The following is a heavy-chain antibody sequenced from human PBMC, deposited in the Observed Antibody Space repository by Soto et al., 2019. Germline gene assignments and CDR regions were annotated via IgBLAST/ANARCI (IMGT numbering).Heavy chain of an antibody. CDR1: GFTFSSSA. J-gene: IGHJ5*02. V-gene: IGHV3-23*01. Sequence: QPGGSLRLSCAASGFTFSSSAMSWVRQAPGKGLEWVSTTSTSGMYYTDSVKGRFTISRDNSKNMLFLQMNSLRVEDTAIYYCARLTASWGQGALVTVSS. CDR3: ARLTAS. CDR2: TSTSGM.